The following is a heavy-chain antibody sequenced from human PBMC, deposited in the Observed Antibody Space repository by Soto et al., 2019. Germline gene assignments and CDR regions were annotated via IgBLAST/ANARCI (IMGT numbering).Heavy chain of an antibody. J-gene: IGHJ5*02. CDR2: ISYSGTT. CDR1: GGSITSDDYY. CDR3: ARTTTIFGRGFDP. V-gene: IGHV4-30-4*01. D-gene: IGHD3-3*01. Sequence: SETLSITCTVSGGSITSDDYYWSWIRQPPGKGLEWIGYISYSGTTYYNPSLKSRLTISVDTSKTQFSLNLRSVTAADTAVYYCARTTTIFGRGFDPWGQGALVTVSS.